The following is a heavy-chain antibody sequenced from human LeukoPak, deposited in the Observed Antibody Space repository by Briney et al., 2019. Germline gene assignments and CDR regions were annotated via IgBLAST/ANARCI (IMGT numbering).Heavy chain of an antibody. CDR2: IYYSGST. CDR3: ARVRSSSPENWYFDL. J-gene: IGHJ2*01. V-gene: IGHV4-39*07. CDR1: GGSISSSSYY. Sequence: PSETLSLTCTVSGGSISSSSYYWGWIRQPPGKGLEWIGSIYYSGSTYYNPSLKSRVTISVDTSKNQFSLKLSSVTAADTPVYYCARVRSSSPENWYFDLWGRGTLVTVSS. D-gene: IGHD6-13*01.